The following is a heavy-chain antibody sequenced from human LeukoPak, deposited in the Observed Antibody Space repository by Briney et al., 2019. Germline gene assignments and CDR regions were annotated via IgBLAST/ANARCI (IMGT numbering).Heavy chain of an antibody. CDR1: GFTFSSYA. V-gene: IGHV3-23*01. Sequence: GGSLRLSCAASGFTFSSYAMSWVRQAPGKGLECISGFIGSGRSTYYADSVKGRFTISRDNSKNTLYLQMNSLKTEDTAVYYCTTLYSGWAHGYYYYYMDVWGKGTTVTVSS. CDR2: FIGSGRST. J-gene: IGHJ6*03. CDR3: TTLYSGWAHGYYYYYMDV. D-gene: IGHD6-6*01.